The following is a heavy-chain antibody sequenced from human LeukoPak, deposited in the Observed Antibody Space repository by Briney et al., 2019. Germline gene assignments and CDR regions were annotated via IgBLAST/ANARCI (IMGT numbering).Heavy chain of an antibody. CDR3: ARGLTYYYDSSGYYPHAFDI. J-gene: IGHJ3*02. Sequence: ASVKVSCKASGGTFSSYAINWVRQATGQGLEWMGWMNPNSGNTGYAQKFQGRVTMTRNTSISTAYMELSSLRSEDTAVYYCARGLTYYYDSSGYYPHAFDIWGQGTMVTVSS. CDR2: MNPNSGNT. V-gene: IGHV1-8*02. D-gene: IGHD3-22*01. CDR1: GGTFSSYA.